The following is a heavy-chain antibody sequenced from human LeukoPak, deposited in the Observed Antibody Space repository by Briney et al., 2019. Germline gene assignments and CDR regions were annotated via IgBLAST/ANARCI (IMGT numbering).Heavy chain of an antibody. CDR3: ANLRITMVRGVIRGGRDFDY. CDR2: FEPEDGET. CDR1: GYTLTELS. Sequence: ASVKVSCKVSGYTLTELSMHWVRQAPGKGLEWMGGFEPEDGETIYAKKFQGRVTMTENTSTDTAYMELSSLRSEDTAVYYCANLRITMVRGVIRGGRDFDYWGQGTLVTVSS. V-gene: IGHV1-24*01. D-gene: IGHD3-10*01. J-gene: IGHJ4*02.